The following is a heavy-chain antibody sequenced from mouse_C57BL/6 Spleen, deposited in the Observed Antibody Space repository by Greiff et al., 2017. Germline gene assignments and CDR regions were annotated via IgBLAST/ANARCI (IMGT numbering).Heavy chain of an antibody. CDR3: ERQGLGFDY. V-gene: IGHV5-6*01. CDR2: ISSGGSYT. CDR1: GFTFSSYG. J-gene: IGHJ2*01. D-gene: IGHD4-1*01. Sequence: EMQRVESGGDLVKPGGSLKLSCAASGFTFSSYGMSWVRQTPDKRLEWVATISSGGSYTYYPDSVKGRFTISRDNAKNTLYLQMSSLKSEDTAMYYCERQGLGFDYWGQGTTLTVSS.